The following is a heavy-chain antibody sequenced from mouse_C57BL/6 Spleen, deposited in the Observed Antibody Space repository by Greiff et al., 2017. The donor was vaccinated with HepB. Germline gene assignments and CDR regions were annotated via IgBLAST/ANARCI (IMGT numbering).Heavy chain of an antibody. CDR3: ARAGNFHFDY. J-gene: IGHJ2*01. CDR2: INPSSGYT. D-gene: IGHD2-1*01. V-gene: IGHV1-4*01. Sequence: VQRVESGAELARPGASVKMSCKASGYTFTSYTMHWVKQRPGQGLEWIGYINPSSGYTKYNQKFKDKATLTADKSSSTAYMQLSSLTSEDSAVYYCARAGNFHFDYWGQGTTLTVSS. CDR1: GYTFTSYT.